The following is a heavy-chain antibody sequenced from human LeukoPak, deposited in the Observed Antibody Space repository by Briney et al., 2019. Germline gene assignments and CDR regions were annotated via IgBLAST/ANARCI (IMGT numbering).Heavy chain of an antibody. V-gene: IGHV3-48*03. CDR3: AREGSLYAPSAPFFFDF. J-gene: IGHJ4*02. CDR1: TFALSSYE. Sequence: PGGSLRLSCSASTFALSSYEMNWVRQAPGKGLEWVSYISRSGSTIYYADSVKGRFTISRDNAEDSLFLQMNSLRAEDTAVYYCAREGSLYAPSAPFFFDFWGQGTLVTVSS. CDR2: ISRSGSTI. D-gene: IGHD3-16*02.